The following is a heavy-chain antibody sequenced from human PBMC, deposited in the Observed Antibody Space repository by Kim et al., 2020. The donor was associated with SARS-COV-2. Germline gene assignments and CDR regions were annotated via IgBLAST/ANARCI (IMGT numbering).Heavy chain of an antibody. Sequence: ASVKVSCKASGYTFTSYAMHWVRQAPGQRLEWMGWINAGNGNTKYSQKFQGRVTITRDTSASTAYMELSSLRSEDTAVYYCARGDSSGYYYVGYFDYWGQGTLVTVSS. CDR2: INAGNGNT. J-gene: IGHJ4*02. D-gene: IGHD3-22*01. CDR1: GYTFTSYA. CDR3: ARGDSSGYYYVGYFDY. V-gene: IGHV1-3*01.